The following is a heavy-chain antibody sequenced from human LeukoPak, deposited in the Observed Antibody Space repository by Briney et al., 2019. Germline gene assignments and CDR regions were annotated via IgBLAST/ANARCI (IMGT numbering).Heavy chain of an antibody. CDR1: GFTFSSYA. Sequence: GGSLRLSCAASGFTFSSYAMTWVRQAPGKGLEWVSAISAGGGSTYYADSVKGRFTISRDNSKNTLYLQLNSLRAEDTAVYYCAKAGGWTNYFDYWGQGTQVTVSS. D-gene: IGHD6-19*01. CDR2: ISAGGGST. CDR3: AKAGGWTNYFDY. V-gene: IGHV3-23*01. J-gene: IGHJ4*02.